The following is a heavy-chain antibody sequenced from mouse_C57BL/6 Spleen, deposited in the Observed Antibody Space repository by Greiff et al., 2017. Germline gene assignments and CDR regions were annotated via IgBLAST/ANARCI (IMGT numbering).Heavy chain of an antibody. D-gene: IGHD1-1*01. J-gene: IGHJ1*03. CDR2: IYPGDGDT. Sequence: QVQLQQSGPELVKPGASVKISCKASGYAFSSSWMNWVKQRPGKGLEWIGRIYPGDGDTNYTGKFKGKATLTADKSSSTAYMQLSSLTSEDSAVYFCARGFITTVVARGYFDVWGTGTTVTVSS. CDR1: GYAFSSSW. CDR3: ARGFITTVVARGYFDV. V-gene: IGHV1-82*01.